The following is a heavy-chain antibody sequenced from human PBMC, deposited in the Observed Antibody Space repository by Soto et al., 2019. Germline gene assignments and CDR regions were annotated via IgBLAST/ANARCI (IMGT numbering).Heavy chain of an antibody. CDR1: RFTFSNYA. D-gene: IGHD2-2*01. J-gene: IGHJ6*02. V-gene: IGHV3-23*01. Sequence: VGSLRLSCAASRFTFSNYAMTWVRQAPGKGLEWVSVISGSGGTTYYADSVKGRFTVSRDNAKNTLYLQMNSLRAEDTAVYYCASLASFYGLDVWGQGTTLTVSS. CDR3: ASLASFYGLDV. CDR2: ISGSGGTT.